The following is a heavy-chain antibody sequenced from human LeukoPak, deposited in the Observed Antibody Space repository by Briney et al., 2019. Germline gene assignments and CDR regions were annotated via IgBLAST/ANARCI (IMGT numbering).Heavy chain of an antibody. CDR2: IKQDGSEK. V-gene: IGHV3-7*05. D-gene: IGHD3-22*01. Sequence: GGSLRLSCVVSGFTFRSSWMSWVRQAPGKGLEWLANIKQDGSEKYSVDSVKGRFTISRDNAKNSLYLQMNSLRAEDTAVYYCARDRGSSGPLYYFDYWGQGTLVTVSS. CDR1: GFTFRSSW. CDR3: ARDRGSSGPLYYFDY. J-gene: IGHJ4*02.